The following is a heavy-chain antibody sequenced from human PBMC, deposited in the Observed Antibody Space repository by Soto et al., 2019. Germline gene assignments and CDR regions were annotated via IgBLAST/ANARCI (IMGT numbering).Heavy chain of an antibody. CDR1: GFIFSSYS. CDR2: INLDGSGT. J-gene: IGHJ4*02. V-gene: IGHV3-7*04. Sequence: GGSLRLSCGASGFIFSSYSMHWVRQAPGTGLEWVANINLDGSGTYYMDSVKGRFTISRDNAKNLLYPQMNSLRAEDTAVHYCVRAVEYWGQGTLVTVSS. CDR3: VRAVEY.